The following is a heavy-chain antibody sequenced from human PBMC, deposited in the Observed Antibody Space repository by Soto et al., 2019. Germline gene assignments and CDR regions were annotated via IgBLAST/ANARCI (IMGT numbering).Heavy chain of an antibody. Sequence: GGSLRLSCAASGFAFSDIYMTWIRQAPGKGLEWVSYISHTGGTIFYADSVKGRFTISRDNAKNSLYLQMNSLRAEDTAVYYCATQRGSYWYFDVWGRGTLVTVSS. CDR1: GFAFSDIY. J-gene: IGHJ2*01. CDR3: ATQRGSYWYFDV. CDR2: ISHTGGTI. V-gene: IGHV3-11*01.